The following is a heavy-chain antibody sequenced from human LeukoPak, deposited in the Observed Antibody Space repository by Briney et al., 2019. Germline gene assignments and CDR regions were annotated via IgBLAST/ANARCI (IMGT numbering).Heavy chain of an antibody. CDR3: AKDRGSGSYFFDY. Sequence: PGGSLRLSCAASGFTFDDYAMHWARHAPGKGLVVVSGISWDSRSVGCADSVKRRFTISRDNAKNSLYLEMNSLRAEDTALYCCAKDRGSGSYFFDYWGQGTLVTVSS. D-gene: IGHD3-10*01. CDR2: ISWDSRSV. V-gene: IGHV3-9*01. CDR1: GFTFDDYA. J-gene: IGHJ4*02.